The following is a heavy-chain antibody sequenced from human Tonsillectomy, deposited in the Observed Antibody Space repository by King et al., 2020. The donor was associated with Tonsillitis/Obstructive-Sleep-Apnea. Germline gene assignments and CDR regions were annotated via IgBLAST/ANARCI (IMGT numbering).Heavy chain of an antibody. Sequence: QVKLQQWGAGLLKPSETLSLTCAVYGGSFSGYYWSWIRQPPGKGLEWIGEINPSGSTNYNPSLKSRVTISVDTSKNQFSLKLSSVTAADTAVYYCARGYGDYGKSHELDYWGQGTLVTVSS. CDR1: GGSFSGYY. CDR2: INPSGST. V-gene: IGHV4-34*01. J-gene: IGHJ4*02. CDR3: ARGYGDYGKSHELDY. D-gene: IGHD4-17*01.